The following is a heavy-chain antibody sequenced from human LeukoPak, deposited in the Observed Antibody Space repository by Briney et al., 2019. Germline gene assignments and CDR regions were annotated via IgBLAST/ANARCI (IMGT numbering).Heavy chain of an antibody. Sequence: PGGSLRLSCAASGFTFSSYGMHWVRQAPGKGLEWVSAISASGGTTYDADSVKGRFTISRDNSKNTVYLQMNSLRVEDTAIYYCAKWSGYGDYWGQGTLVTVSS. CDR3: AKWSGYGDY. J-gene: IGHJ4*02. D-gene: IGHD5-12*01. CDR1: GFTFSSYG. V-gene: IGHV3-23*01. CDR2: ISASGGTT.